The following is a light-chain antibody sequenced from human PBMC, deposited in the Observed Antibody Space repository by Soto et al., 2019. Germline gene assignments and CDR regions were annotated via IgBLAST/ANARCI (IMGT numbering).Light chain of an antibody. CDR3: SSFTSSSSYV. Sequence: QSALAQPASVSGSPGQSITISCTGTSSDVGSYNSVSWYQQYPGKAPTLMIHDVSNRPSGVSNRFSGPESVNAASLTISGLQAEDEADYYCSSFTSSSSYVFGSGTKLTVL. CDR2: DVS. CDR1: SSDVGSYNS. V-gene: IGLV2-14*03. J-gene: IGLJ1*01.